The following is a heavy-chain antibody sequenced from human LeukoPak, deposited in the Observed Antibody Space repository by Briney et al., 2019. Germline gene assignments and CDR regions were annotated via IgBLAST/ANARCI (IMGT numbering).Heavy chain of an antibody. CDR3: ARVSGRREYSSSHYYYYGMDV. V-gene: IGHV4-34*01. Sequence: PSETLSLTCAVYGGSFSGYYWSWIRQPPGKGLEWIGEINQSGSTNYNPPLKSRVTISVDTSKNQFSLKLSSVTAADTAVYYCARVSGRREYSSSHYYYYGMDVWGQGTTVTVSS. J-gene: IGHJ6*02. CDR1: GGSFSGYY. CDR2: INQSGST. D-gene: IGHD6-13*01.